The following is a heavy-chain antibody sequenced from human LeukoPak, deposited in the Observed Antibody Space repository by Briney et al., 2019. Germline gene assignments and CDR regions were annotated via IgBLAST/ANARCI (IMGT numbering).Heavy chain of an antibody. Sequence: PSETLSLTCAVYGGSFSGYYWSWIRQPPGKGLEWIGEINHSGSTNYNPSLKSRVTISVDTSKNQFSLNLRSVTAADTAMYYCARGGPRLYYYYMDVWGKGTTVTISS. V-gene: IGHV4-34*01. J-gene: IGHJ6*03. D-gene: IGHD3-22*01. CDR2: INHSGST. CDR1: GGSFSGYY. CDR3: ARGGPRLYYYYMDV.